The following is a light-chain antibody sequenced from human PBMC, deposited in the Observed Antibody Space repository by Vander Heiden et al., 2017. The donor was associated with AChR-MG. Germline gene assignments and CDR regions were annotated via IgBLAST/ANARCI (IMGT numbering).Light chain of an antibody. V-gene: IGLV2-14*01. CDR3: SSYTSSSTLV. J-gene: IGLJ2*01. Sequence: QPALTQPASVSGSPGQSSTTSCTGTSRDVGGYNGVSWYQQHPGKAPKLMIYDVSNRPSGVTNRFSGSKSGNTASLTISGLQAEDEADYYCSSYTSSSTLVFGGGTKLTVL. CDR2: DVS. CDR1: SRDVGGYNG.